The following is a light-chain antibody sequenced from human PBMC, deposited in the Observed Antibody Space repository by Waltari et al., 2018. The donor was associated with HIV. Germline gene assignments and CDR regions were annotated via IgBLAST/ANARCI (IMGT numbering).Light chain of an antibody. CDR2: EAA. V-gene: IGKV3-15*01. Sequence: EIAMTQSPPTLSVSPGQRATLPCSASQSTSAKVAWYQQRPGQAPRLLIYEAATRPTGIPARFSGSGSGTEFTLTISSLQSEDFAAYFCQQYDSGPRGITFGQGTMLEIK. CDR1: QSTSAK. CDR3: QQYDSGPRGIT. J-gene: IGKJ2*01.